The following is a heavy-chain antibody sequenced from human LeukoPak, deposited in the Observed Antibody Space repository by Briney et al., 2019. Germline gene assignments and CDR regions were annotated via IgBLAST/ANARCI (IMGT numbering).Heavy chain of an antibody. V-gene: IGHV4-59*01. J-gene: IGHJ4*02. CDR3: AKSRSLGLQYFDT. D-gene: IGHD4-11*01. Sequence: SETLSLTCTVSGGSISSYYWNWIRRSPEKGLEWIGYIYHSGTINFNPSLKARVTMSIDTSKNQFSLKLSSVTAADTAVYYCAKSRSLGLQYFDTWGQGTLATVSS. CDR1: GGSISSYY. CDR2: IYHSGTI.